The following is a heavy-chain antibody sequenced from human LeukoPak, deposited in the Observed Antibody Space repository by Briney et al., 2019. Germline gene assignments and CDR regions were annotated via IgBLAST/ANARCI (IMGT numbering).Heavy chain of an antibody. CDR3: AISSGWRSYYFDY. V-gene: IGHV4-34*01. Sequence: SETLSLTCAVYGGSFSGYYWSWIRQPPGKGLEWIGEINHSGSTNYNPSLKSRVTISVDTSKNQFSLKPSSVTAADTAVYYCAISSGWRSYYFDYWGQGTLVTVSS. J-gene: IGHJ4*02. D-gene: IGHD6-19*01. CDR1: GGSFSGYY. CDR2: INHSGST.